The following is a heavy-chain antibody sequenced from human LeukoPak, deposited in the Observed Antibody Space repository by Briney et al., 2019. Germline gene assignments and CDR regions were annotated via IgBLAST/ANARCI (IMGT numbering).Heavy chain of an antibody. J-gene: IGHJ4*02. CDR3: ARDSHIRGYSYGSPFY. Sequence: GGCLRLSCAAPGFTFSSYGMDWVRQAPGKGLGWVAVIWYDGSNKYYADSVKGRFTMSRDNSKSTLYLQMNSLRAEDTAVYYCARDSHIRGYSYGSPFYWGQGTLVTVSS. CDR2: IWYDGSNK. V-gene: IGHV3-33*01. CDR1: GFTFSSYG. D-gene: IGHD5-18*01.